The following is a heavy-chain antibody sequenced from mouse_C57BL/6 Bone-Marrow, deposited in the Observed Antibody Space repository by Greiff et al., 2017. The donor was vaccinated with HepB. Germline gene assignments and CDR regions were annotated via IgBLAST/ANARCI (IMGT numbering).Heavy chain of an antibody. J-gene: IGHJ4*01. CDR1: GFTFSSYA. D-gene: IGHD1-1*01. CDR2: ISDGGSYT. Sequence: EVHLVESGGGLVKPGGSLKLSCAASGFTFSSYAMSWVRQTPEKRLEWVATISDGGSYTYYPDNVKGRFTISRDNAKNNLYLQMSHLKSEDTAMYYCARDLEIYYYGTAMDYWGQGTSVTVSS. CDR3: ARDLEIYYYGTAMDY. V-gene: IGHV5-4*01.